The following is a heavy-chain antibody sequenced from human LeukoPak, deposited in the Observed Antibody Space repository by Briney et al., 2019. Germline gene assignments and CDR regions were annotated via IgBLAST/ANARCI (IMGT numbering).Heavy chain of an antibody. CDR1: GFTVSSNY. V-gene: IGHV3-53*04. CDR3: ARDQVYYDILTGYHYYYGMDV. D-gene: IGHD3-9*01. Sequence: GGSLRLSCAASGFTVSSNYMSWVRQAPGKGLEWVSVIYSGGSTYYAGSVKGRFTISRHNSKNTLYLQMNSLRAEDTAVYYCARDQVYYDILTGYHYYYGMDVWGQGTTVTVSS. CDR2: IYSGGST. J-gene: IGHJ6*02.